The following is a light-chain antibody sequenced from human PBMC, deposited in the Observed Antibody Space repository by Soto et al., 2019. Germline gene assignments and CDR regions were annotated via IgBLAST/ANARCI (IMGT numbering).Light chain of an antibody. CDR3: SSSAGSNNLV. CDR2: EVT. CDR1: SSDVGGYNY. V-gene: IGLV2-8*01. Sequence: SALTQPPSASGSPGQSVTISCTGTSSDVGGYNYVSWYQQHPGKAPKLMIYEVTKRPSGVPDRFSGSKSGNTASLTVSGLQAEDEAYYFCSSSAGSNNLVFGGGTKLTVL. J-gene: IGLJ2*01.